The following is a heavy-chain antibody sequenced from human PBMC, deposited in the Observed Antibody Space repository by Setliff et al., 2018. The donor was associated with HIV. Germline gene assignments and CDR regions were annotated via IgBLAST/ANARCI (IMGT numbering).Heavy chain of an antibody. Sequence: SKTLSLTCTVSGGSIHNYYWSWIRQPPGKGLEWIGYIYYSGSTYYNPSLNSRVTLSIDTSKSQFSLRLSSVTAADTALYYCARRSTVARGVDCFDLWGQGTQVTVSS. V-gene: IGHV4-59*08. D-gene: IGHD3-10*01. CDR3: ARRSTVARGVDCFDL. J-gene: IGHJ4*02. CDR1: GGSIHNYY. CDR2: IYYSGST.